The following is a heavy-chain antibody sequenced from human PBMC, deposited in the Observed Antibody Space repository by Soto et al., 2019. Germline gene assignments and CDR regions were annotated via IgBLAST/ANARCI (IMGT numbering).Heavy chain of an antibody. V-gene: IGHV2-5*01. CDR2: IYWNDDK. Sequence: SGPTLVNPTQTLTLTCTFSGFSLSTSGVGVGWIRRPPGKALVWLALIYWNDDKRYSPSLKSRLTITKDTSKNQVVLTMTNMDPVDTPTYYCAHRRDSSCWHPYYHYYGMDVCGQGTTVTVSS. D-gene: IGHD6-13*01. CDR3: AHRRDSSCWHPYYHYYGMDV. CDR1: GFSLSTSGVG. J-gene: IGHJ6*02.